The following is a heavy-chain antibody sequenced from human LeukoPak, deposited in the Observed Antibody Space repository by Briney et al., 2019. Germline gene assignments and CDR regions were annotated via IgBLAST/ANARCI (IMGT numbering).Heavy chain of an antibody. Sequence: PSETLSLTCTVSGGSISSYYWSWIRQPPGKGLEWIGYIYYSGSTNYNPSLKSRVTISVDTSKNQFSLKLSSVTAADTAVYYCARGGYYGSGNDFRFDPWGQGTLVAVSS. CDR3: ARGGYYGSGNDFRFDP. J-gene: IGHJ5*02. V-gene: IGHV4-59*01. D-gene: IGHD3-10*01. CDR2: IYYSGST. CDR1: GGSISSYY.